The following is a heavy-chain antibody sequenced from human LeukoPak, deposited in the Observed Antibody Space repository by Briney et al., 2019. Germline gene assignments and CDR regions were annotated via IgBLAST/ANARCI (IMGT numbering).Heavy chain of an antibody. CDR2: INSDGSST. CDR1: GFTFSSYW. CDR3: ARASGSYSLDY. V-gene: IGHV3-74*01. Sequence: GGSLRLSCAASGFTFSSYWMHWVRQAPGKGLVWVSRINSDGSSTSYADSVKGRFTISRENAKNTLYLQMNSLRAEDTAVYYCARASGSYSLDYWGQGTLVTVSS. D-gene: IGHD1-26*01. J-gene: IGHJ4*02.